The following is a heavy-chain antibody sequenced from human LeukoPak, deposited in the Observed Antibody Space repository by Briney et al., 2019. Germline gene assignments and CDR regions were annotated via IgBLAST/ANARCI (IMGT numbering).Heavy chain of an antibody. CDR3: AKDRGRVYDAFDI. D-gene: IGHD3-16*01. J-gene: IGHJ3*02. V-gene: IGHV3-7*03. Sequence: GGSLRLSCAASGFTFSSYWMSWVRQAPGKGLEWVANIKQDGSEKYYVDSVKGRFTISRDNAKNSLYLQMNSLRAEDTAVYYCAKDRGRVYDAFDIWGQGTMVTVSS. CDR2: IKQDGSEK. CDR1: GFTFSSYW.